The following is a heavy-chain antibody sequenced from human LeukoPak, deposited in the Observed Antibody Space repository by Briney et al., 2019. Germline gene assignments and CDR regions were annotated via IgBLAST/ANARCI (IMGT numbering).Heavy chain of an antibody. V-gene: IGHV3-11*01. Sequence: GGSLRLSCAGSGFTFSDYYMSWIRQAPGKGLEWVSHISSTGSTIYYADSVKGRFTFSRDNAKNSLYLQMNSLRAEDTAVYYCARDRRRPTGFDYWGQGTLVTVSS. D-gene: IGHD3-10*01. CDR1: GFTFSDYY. J-gene: IGHJ4*02. CDR3: ARDRRRPTGFDY. CDR2: ISSTGSTI.